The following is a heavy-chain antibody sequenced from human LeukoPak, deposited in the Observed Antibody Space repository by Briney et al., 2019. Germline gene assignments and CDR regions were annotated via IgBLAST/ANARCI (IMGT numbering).Heavy chain of an antibody. CDR2: IYHTGST. J-gene: IGHJ4*02. V-gene: IGHV4-38-2*02. CDR1: GYSISSGYY. D-gene: IGHD6-13*01. Sequence: SETLSLTCTVSGYSISSGYYWAWIRQPPGKGLEWIEIIYHTGSTYHNPLHNSRATISVDSSKNLSSLKLYSVTAAATAVYYYARDHSSSSEAYCGQGTLVT. CDR3: ARDHSSSSEAY.